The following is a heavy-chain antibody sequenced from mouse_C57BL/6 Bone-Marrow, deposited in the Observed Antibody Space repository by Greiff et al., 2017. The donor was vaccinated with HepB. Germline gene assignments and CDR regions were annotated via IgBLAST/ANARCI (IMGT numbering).Heavy chain of an antibody. CDR2: ISDGGSYT. D-gene: IGHD2-14*01. CDR3: ARDRYDEEDFDY. CDR1: GFTFSSYA. J-gene: IGHJ2*01. V-gene: IGHV5-4*01. Sequence: EVMLVESGGGLVKPGGSLKLSCAASGFTFSSYAMSWVRQTPEKRLEWVATISDGGSYTYYPDNVKGRFTISRDNAKNNLYLQMSHLKSEDTAMYYCARDRYDEEDFDYWGQGTTLTVSS.